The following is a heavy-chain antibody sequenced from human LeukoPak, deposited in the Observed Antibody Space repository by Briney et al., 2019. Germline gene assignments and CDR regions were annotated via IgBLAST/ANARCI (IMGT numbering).Heavy chain of an antibody. J-gene: IGHJ4*02. CDR1: GYTFTSYG. V-gene: IGHV1-8*02. CDR3: ARGGYRTWIQLWQMSYFDY. D-gene: IGHD5-18*01. CDR2: MNPNSGNT. Sequence: ASVKVSCKASGYTFTSYGISWVRQATGQGIEWMGWMNPNSGNTGYAQKFQGRVTMTRNTSISTAYMELSSLRSEDTAVYYCARGGYRTWIQLWQMSYFDYWGQGTLVTVSS.